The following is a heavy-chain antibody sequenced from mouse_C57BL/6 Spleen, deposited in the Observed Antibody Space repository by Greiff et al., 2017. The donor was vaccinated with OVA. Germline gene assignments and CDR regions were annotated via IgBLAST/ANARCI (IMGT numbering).Heavy chain of an antibody. V-gene: IGHV6-6*01. D-gene: IGHD2-3*01. Sequence: EVKVVESGGGLVQPGGSMKLSCAASGFTFSDAWMDWVRQSPEKGLEWVAEIRNKANNPATYYAESVKGRFTISRDDSKSSVYLQMNSLRAEDTGVYYCTTYDSYYAMDYWGQGTSVTVSS. CDR3: TTYDSYYAMDY. CDR1: GFTFSDAW. J-gene: IGHJ4*01. CDR2: IRNKANNPAT.